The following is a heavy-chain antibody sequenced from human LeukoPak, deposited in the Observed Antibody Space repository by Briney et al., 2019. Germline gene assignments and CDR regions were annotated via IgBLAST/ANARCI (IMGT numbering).Heavy chain of an antibody. CDR3: ARLGSSSPIY. J-gene: IGHJ4*02. D-gene: IGHD6-6*01. V-gene: IGHV4-39*01. CDR1: GASLSSSSYY. Sequence: SEILSLPCTVSGASLSSSSYYWGWIRPPPGKGLGWIGNIYYSGSTYYNPSLKSRVTISVDTSKNQFSLKLSSVTAADTAVYYCARLGSSSPIYWGQGTLVTVSS. CDR2: IYYSGST.